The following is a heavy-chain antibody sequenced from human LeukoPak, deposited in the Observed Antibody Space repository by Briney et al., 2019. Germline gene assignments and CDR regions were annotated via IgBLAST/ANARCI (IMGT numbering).Heavy chain of an antibody. CDR2: IYTSGST. Sequence: SETLSLTCTVSGGSICSYYWSWIRQPAGKGLEWIGRIYTSGSTNYNPSLKSRVTMSVDTSKNQFSLKLSSVTAADTAVYYCASSRRKWELLLDYWGQGTLVTVSS. CDR3: ASSRRKWELLLDY. J-gene: IGHJ4*02. D-gene: IGHD1-26*01. V-gene: IGHV4-4*07. CDR1: GGSICSYY.